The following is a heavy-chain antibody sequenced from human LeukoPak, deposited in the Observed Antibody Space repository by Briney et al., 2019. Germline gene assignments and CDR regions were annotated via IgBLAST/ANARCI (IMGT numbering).Heavy chain of an antibody. CDR3: ARVGYDSPIDY. Sequence: GGSLRLSCAASGFTFTNFAMNWVRQAPGKGLEWVSSISSSSSYIYYADSVKGRFTISRDNAKNSLYLQMNSLRAEDTAVYYCARVGYDSPIDYWGQGTLVTVSS. CDR1: GFTFTNFA. J-gene: IGHJ4*02. D-gene: IGHD5-12*01. V-gene: IGHV3-21*01. CDR2: ISSSSSYI.